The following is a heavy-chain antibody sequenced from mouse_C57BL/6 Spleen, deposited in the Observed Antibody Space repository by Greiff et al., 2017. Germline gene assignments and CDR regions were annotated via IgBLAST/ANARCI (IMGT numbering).Heavy chain of an antibody. CDR3: ARKIRTGTGFAY. Sequence: QVQLKQPGAELVKPGASVKMSCKASGYTFTSYWITWVKQRPGQGLEWIGDIYPGSGSTNYNEKFKSKATWTVDTSSSTAYMQLSSLTSEDSAVYYCARKIRTGTGFAYWGQGTLVTVSA. J-gene: IGHJ3*01. CDR2: IYPGSGST. D-gene: IGHD4-1*01. CDR1: GYTFTSYW. V-gene: IGHV1-55*01.